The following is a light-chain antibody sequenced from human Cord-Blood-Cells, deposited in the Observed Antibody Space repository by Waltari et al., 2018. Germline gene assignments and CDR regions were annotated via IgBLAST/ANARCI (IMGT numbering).Light chain of an antibody. J-gene: IGKJ2*01. Sequence: TSRVSRGNSRYLTWSQQQPGTATKLRIYAASTLPSEVPSSFRRSGAGTEFTLTISSRQPEDFATYYCEQLNSYLYTFGQGSKLEVK. CDR2: AAS. CDR3: EQLNSYLYT. V-gene: IGKV1-9*01. CDR1: RGNSRY.